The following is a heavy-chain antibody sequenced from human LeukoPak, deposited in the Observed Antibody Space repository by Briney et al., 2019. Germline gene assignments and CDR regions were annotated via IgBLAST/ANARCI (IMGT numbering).Heavy chain of an antibody. CDR2: ISDYNSNT. Sequence: GASVKVSCKASGYTFANYAMSWVRQAPGQGLEWMGWISDYNSNTNYAQKLQGRVTMTTDTSTSTAYMELRSLRSDDTAIYYCARGGPYIRGQGVFDYWGQGTLVTVSS. J-gene: IGHJ4*02. D-gene: IGHD6-19*01. CDR3: ARGGPYIRGQGVFDY. V-gene: IGHV1-18*01. CDR1: GYTFANYA.